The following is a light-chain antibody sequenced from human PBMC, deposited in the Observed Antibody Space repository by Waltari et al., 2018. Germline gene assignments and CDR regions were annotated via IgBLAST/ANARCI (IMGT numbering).Light chain of an antibody. CDR2: EVR. CDR1: SSDIGAHNY. CDR3: NSYTASSTWV. J-gene: IGLJ3*02. V-gene: IGLV2-14*01. Sequence: QSALTQPASVSGSPGQSITIPCTGTSSDIGAHNYVLWYPHLPGKAPKLIISEVRRRPSGVSNRFSGSKSCDMASLTISGLQAEDEADDYCNSYTASSTWVFGGGTKLTVL.